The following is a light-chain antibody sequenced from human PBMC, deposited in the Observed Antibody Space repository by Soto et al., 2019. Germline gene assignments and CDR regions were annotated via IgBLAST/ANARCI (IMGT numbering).Light chain of an antibody. CDR2: EVN. J-gene: IGLJ1*01. CDR3: ASFRIGTILV. CDR1: RSDIGDSNF. Sequence: QSALTQPASVSGSPGQSVTISCTGPRSDIGDSNFISWYQHSPGKAPRLLIYEVNNRRSGVSKRFSGSKAGNTASLTISGLLDDDEADYFCASFRIGTILVFGSGTKVTVL. V-gene: IGLV2-14*01.